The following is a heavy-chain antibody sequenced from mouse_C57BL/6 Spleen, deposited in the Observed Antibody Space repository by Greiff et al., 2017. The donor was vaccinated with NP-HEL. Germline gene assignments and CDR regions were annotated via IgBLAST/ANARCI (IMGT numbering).Heavy chain of an antibody. D-gene: IGHD1-1*01. CDR1: GYTFTSYW. J-gene: IGHJ2*01. CDR2: IDPSDSYT. CDR3: ARPYGSSYYFDD. Sequence: QVQLQQPGAELVRPGTSVKLSCKASGYTFTSYWMHWVKQRPGQGLEWIGVIDPSDSYTNYNQKFKGKATLTVDTSSSTAYMQLSSLTSEDSAVYYCARPYGSSYYFDDRGKGTTLTAAS. V-gene: IGHV1-59*01.